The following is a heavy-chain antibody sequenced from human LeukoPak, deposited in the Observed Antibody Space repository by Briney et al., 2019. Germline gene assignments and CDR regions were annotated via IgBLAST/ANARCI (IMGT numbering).Heavy chain of an antibody. J-gene: IGHJ4*02. CDR2: ISGSGGST. CDR3: ARGPATFDY. Sequence: PGGSLRLSCIVSGFTFNDYWMSWVRQTPGKGLEWVSAISGSGGSTYYADSVKGRFTISRDNAKNSLYLQMNSLRAEDTAVYYCARGPATFDYWGQGTLVTVSS. CDR1: GFTFNDYW. D-gene: IGHD2-2*01. V-gene: IGHV3-23*01.